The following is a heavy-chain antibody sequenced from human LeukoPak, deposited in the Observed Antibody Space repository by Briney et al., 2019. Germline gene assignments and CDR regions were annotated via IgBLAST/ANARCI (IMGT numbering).Heavy chain of an antibody. Sequence: GRSLRLSCAASGFTFSSYSMNWVRQAPGKGLEWVSYISSSSSTIYYADSVKGRFTISRDNAKNSLYLQMNSLRAEDTAVYYCARDDFWSGPYYFDYWGQGTLVTVSS. V-gene: IGHV3-48*01. CDR2: ISSSSSTI. CDR1: GFTFSSYS. D-gene: IGHD3-3*01. CDR3: ARDDFWSGPYYFDY. J-gene: IGHJ4*02.